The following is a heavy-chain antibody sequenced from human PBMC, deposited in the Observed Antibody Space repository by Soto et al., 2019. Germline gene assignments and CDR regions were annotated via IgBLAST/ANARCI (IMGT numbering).Heavy chain of an antibody. J-gene: IGHJ4*02. CDR2: IFYIGNA. V-gene: IGHV4-30-4*01. CDR1: GVSITSGDNY. Sequence: SETLSLTCPVSGVSITSGDNYWSWIRQPPGKGLEWIGYIFYIGNAYHNPSLQSRVTISVDTSRNQFSLRLTSVTAADTAVYYCVRKTGTTFLGSFFDHWGQGTLVTVS. D-gene: IGHD1-7*01. CDR3: VRKTGTTFLGSFFDH.